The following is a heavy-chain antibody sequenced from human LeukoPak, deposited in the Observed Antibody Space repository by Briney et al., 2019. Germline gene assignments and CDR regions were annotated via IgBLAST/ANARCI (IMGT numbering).Heavy chain of an antibody. Sequence: SETLSLTGSVSGQSTTTYRWSWIRQSAAKGLEWMGRIDEDGSTTYSPSLRSRVTVSADTSKNQVSLKLKFATAADTAVYFCARGYRSTTHCHFDSWGRGTLVTVSS. CDR2: IDEDGST. D-gene: IGHD2-2*01. J-gene: IGHJ5*01. V-gene: IGHV4-4*07. CDR3: ARGYRSTTHCHFDS. CDR1: GQSTTTYR.